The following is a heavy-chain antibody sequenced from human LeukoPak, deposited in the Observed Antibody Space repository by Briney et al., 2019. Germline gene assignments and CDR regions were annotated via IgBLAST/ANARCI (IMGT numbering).Heavy chain of an antibody. J-gene: IGHJ4*02. CDR1: GGSISSGDYY. V-gene: IGHV4-30-4*08. Sequence: SETLSLTCTVSGGSISSGDYYWSWIRQPPGKGLEWIGYIYYSGSTYYNPSLKSRVTISVDTSKNQFSLKLSSVTAADTAVYYCASLSYYDSSGYYSWGQGTLVTVSS. CDR2: IYYSGST. CDR3: ASLSYYDSSGYYS. D-gene: IGHD3-22*01.